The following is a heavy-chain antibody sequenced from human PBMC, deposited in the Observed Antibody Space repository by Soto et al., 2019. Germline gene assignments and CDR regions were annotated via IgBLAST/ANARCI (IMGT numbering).Heavy chain of an antibody. CDR3: ARRKVTDRWCFDL. Sequence: EVQVVESGGGLVQPGGSLRLSCTASGFIFSSYGMTWVRQAAGRGLEWVSIISGGGGSTYYADSVKGRFTISRDNSKNTLYLQMSSLRAEDTAVYYCARRKVTDRWCFDLWGRGTLVTISS. J-gene: IGHJ2*01. V-gene: IGHV3-23*04. CDR2: ISGGGGST. CDR1: GFIFSSYG. D-gene: IGHD2-21*02.